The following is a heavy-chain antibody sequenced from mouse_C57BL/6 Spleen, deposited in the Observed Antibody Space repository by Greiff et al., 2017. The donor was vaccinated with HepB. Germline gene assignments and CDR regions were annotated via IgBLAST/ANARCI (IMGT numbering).Heavy chain of an antibody. CDR2: IDPSDSYT. J-gene: IGHJ3*01. V-gene: IGHV1-59*01. CDR3: VSSSGTSGWFAY. Sequence: QVQLQQPGAELVRPGTSVKLSCKASGYTFTSYWMHWVKQRPGQGLEWIGVIDPSDSYTNYNQKFKGKATLTVDKSSSTAYMQLSSLTSADSAVYSFVSSSGTSGWFAYWGPGALVTVSA. CDR1: GYTFTSYW. D-gene: IGHD2-10*01.